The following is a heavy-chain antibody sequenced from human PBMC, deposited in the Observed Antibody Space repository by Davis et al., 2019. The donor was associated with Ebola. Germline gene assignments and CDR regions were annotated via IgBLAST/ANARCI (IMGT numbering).Heavy chain of an antibody. D-gene: IGHD3-10*01. CDR1: GGSISNSY. Sequence: PGGSLRLSCTVSGGSISNSYWSWIRQPPGKGLEWIGYIYYRGGSNYNPSPKSRVAISLDASKNQFSLEVTSVTAADTAVYYCVREDYFASGTYSYYYMDVWGKGTTVTVSS. CDR2: IYYRGGS. CDR3: VREDYFASGTYSYYYMDV. J-gene: IGHJ6*03. V-gene: IGHV4-59*01.